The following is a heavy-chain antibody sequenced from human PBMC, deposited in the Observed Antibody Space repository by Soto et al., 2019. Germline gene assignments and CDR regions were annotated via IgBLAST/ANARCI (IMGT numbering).Heavy chain of an antibody. V-gene: IGHV1-18*01. CDR1: GYTFSNYG. Sequence: QVQLVQSGAEVKKPGASVKVSCKASGYTFSNYGISWVRQAPGQGLEWMGWISAYNGNTKYAQKLQGRVTMTTDTSTCTAYMELRSLSSDDTAVYYCARDSPPVDYWGQGTLVTVSS. J-gene: IGHJ4*02. CDR3: ARDSPPVDY. CDR2: ISAYNGNT.